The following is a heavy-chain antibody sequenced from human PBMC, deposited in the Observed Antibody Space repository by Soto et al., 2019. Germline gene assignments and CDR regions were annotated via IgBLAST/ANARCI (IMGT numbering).Heavy chain of an antibody. D-gene: IGHD2-15*01. J-gene: IGHJ4*02. Sequence: GGSLRLSCAASGFTFRNYGMAWVRQTPGKGLEWVSSTSASGSGTYYAGSAEGRFIISRANSKNMLSLQMNSLRAEDTAVYYCAKGAEEDHRVYDHWGQGILVTVSS. CDR3: AKGAEEDHRVYDH. CDR1: GFTFRNYG. CDR2: TSASGSGT. V-gene: IGHV3-23*05.